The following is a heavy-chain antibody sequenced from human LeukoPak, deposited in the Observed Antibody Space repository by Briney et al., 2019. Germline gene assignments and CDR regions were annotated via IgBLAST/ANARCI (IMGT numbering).Heavy chain of an antibody. V-gene: IGHV3-9*01. J-gene: IGHJ3*02. CDR3: AKDRDYGDYVGAFDI. Sequence: GGSLRLSCAASGFTFDDYAMYWVRQAPGKGLEWVSGISWNSGSIGYADSVKGRFTISRGNAKNSLYLQMNSLRAEDTALYYCAKDRDYGDYVGAFDIWGQGTMVTVSS. D-gene: IGHD4-17*01. CDR1: GFTFDDYA. CDR2: ISWNSGSI.